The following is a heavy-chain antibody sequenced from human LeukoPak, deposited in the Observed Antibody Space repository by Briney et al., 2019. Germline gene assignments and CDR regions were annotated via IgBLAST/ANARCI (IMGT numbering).Heavy chain of an antibody. CDR2: ISGSGGST. Sequence: GSLRLSCAASGFTFSSYGMSWVRQAPGKGLEWVSAISGSGGSTYYADSVKGRFTISRDNSKNTLYLQMNSLRAEDTAVYYCAKVGWLQYYFDYWGQGTLVTVSS. D-gene: IGHD5-24*01. CDR3: AKVGWLQYYFDY. V-gene: IGHV3-23*01. J-gene: IGHJ4*02. CDR1: GFTFSSYG.